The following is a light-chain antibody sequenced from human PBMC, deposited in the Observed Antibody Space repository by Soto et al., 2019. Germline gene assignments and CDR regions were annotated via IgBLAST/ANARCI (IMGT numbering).Light chain of an antibody. Sequence: EFVLTQSPGTLSLSPGERATLSCRASQTVRNNYLAWYQQKPGQAPGLLIYDASSRATGIPDRFSGGGSGTEFTLTISSLESEDFAVYFCQQYGDRPRTFGQGTKVDIK. CDR3: QQYGDRPRT. CDR2: DAS. J-gene: IGKJ1*01. CDR1: QTVRNNY. V-gene: IGKV3-20*01.